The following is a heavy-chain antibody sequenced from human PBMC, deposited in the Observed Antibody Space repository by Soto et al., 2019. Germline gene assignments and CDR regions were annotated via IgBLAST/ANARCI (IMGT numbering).Heavy chain of an antibody. CDR3: ARAWLECSSTSCQPAV. Sequence: EVQLVESGGGPVKPGGSLRLSCAASGFTFSSYSMNWVRQAPGKGLEWVSSISSSSSYIYYADSVKGRFTISRDNAKNSLYLQRNSRRAEETAGYYCARAWLECSSTSCQPAVWGQGTLVTVSS. D-gene: IGHD2-2*01. V-gene: IGHV3-21*01. J-gene: IGHJ4*02. CDR2: ISSSSSYI. CDR1: GFTFSSYS.